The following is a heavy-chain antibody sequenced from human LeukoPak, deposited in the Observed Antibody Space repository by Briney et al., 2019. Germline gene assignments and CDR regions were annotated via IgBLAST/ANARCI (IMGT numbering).Heavy chain of an antibody. CDR2: IIPIFGTA. J-gene: IGHJ4*02. CDR1: GGTFSSYA. D-gene: IGHD3-9*01. CDR3: ARARRSGYYDILTGYVDY. Sequence: GASVKVSCKASGGTFSSYAISWVRQAPGQGLERMGGIIPIFGTANYAQKFQGRVTITADESTSTAYMELSSLRSEDTAVYYCARARRSGYYDILTGYVDYWGQGTLVTVSS. V-gene: IGHV1-69*13.